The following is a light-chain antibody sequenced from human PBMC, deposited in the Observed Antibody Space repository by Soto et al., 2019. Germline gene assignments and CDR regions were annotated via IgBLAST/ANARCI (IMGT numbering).Light chain of an antibody. Sequence: QSVLTQPASVSGSPGQSITISCTGTSSDVGSYNLVSWYQHHPGKAPKLIIYEGTKRPSGVSNRFSGSNSGNTASLAISGLQAEDEADYYCCSYVHSSTLVVFGGGTKLTVL. CDR2: EGT. CDR1: SSDVGSYNL. CDR3: CSYVHSSTLVV. J-gene: IGLJ2*01. V-gene: IGLV2-23*01.